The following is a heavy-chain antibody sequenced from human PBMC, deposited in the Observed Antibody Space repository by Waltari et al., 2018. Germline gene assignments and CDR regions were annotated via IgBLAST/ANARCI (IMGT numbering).Heavy chain of an antibody. D-gene: IGHD3-10*01. Sequence: QLQLQESGPGLVKPSETLSLTCTVSGGSISSSSYYWGWIRQPPGKGLEWIGSIYYSGSTYYNPSLKSRVTISVDTAKNQFALKLSSVTAADTAVYYCARDRGDTDYWGQGTLVTVSS. CDR3: ARDRGDTDY. V-gene: IGHV4-39*07. CDR1: GGSISSSSYY. J-gene: IGHJ4*02. CDR2: IYYSGST.